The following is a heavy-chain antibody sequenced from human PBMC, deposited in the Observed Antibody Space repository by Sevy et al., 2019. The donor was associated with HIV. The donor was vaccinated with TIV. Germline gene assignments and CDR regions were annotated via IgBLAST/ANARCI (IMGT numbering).Heavy chain of an antibody. V-gene: IGHV3-30*02. CDR2: IQYDGSNK. Sequence: GWCLRLYCAASGFSFSSYGMHWVRQAPGKGLEWMSYIQYDGSNKDYADSVKGRFTISRDNSKNTLYLQMSSLRVEDTAVFYCVKEGGGEGGDHWGQGNLVTVSS. D-gene: IGHD2-21*01. CDR1: GFSFSSYG. J-gene: IGHJ4*02. CDR3: VKEGGGEGGDH.